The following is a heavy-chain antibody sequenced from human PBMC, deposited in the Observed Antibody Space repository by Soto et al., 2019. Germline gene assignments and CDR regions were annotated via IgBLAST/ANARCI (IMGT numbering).Heavy chain of an antibody. CDR3: ARAVVVVAATSSVVDHYYYYGMDV. Sequence: QVQLVQSGAEVKKPGSSVKVSCKASGGTFSSYAISWVRQAPGQGLEWMGGIIPIFGTANYAQKFQGRVTITADESTSTAYMELSSLRSEDTAVYYYARAVVVVAATSSVVDHYYYYGMDVWGQGTTVTVSS. CDR1: GGTFSSYA. CDR2: IIPIFGTA. V-gene: IGHV1-69*01. J-gene: IGHJ6*02. D-gene: IGHD2-15*01.